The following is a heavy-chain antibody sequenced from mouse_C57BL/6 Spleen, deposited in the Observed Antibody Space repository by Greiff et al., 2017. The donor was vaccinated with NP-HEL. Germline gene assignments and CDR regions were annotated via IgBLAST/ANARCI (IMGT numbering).Heavy chain of an antibody. CDR2: IRNKANNHAT. CDR3: TKWFLRGAYWYFDV. J-gene: IGHJ1*03. V-gene: IGHV6-6*01. Sequence: EVKVVESGGGLVQPGGSMKLSCAASGFTFSDAWMDWVRQSPEKGLEWVAEIRNKANNHATYYAESVKGRFTISRDDSKSSVYLQMNSLRAEDTGIYYCTKWFLRGAYWYFDVWGTGTTVTVSS. D-gene: IGHD2-3*01. CDR1: GFTFSDAW.